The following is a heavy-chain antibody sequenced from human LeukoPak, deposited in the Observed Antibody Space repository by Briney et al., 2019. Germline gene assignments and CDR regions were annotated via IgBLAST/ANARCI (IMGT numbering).Heavy chain of an antibody. CDR1: GFAFSSYS. CDR3: ARKSGSSGYPFDY. D-gene: IGHD3-22*01. CDR2: ITSSSSAI. V-gene: IGHV3-48*01. Sequence: GGSLRLSCAASGFAFSSYSMNWVRQAPGKGLEWVSYITSSSSAIYYADSVKGQFTISRDNAKNSLYLQMNSLRAEDTAVYYCARKSGSSGYPFDYWGQGTVVTVSS. J-gene: IGHJ4*02.